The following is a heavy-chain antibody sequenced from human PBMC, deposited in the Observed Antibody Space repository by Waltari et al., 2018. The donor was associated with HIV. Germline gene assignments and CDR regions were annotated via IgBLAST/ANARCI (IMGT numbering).Heavy chain of an antibody. D-gene: IGHD3-3*01. J-gene: IGHJ4*02. Sequence: EVQLVESGGGLVKPGGSLRLSCAASGFTFSSYSMNWVRQAPGKGLEWVSSISSSSSYIYYADSVKGRFTISRDNAKNSLYLQMNSLRAEDTAVYSCARGDDFWSGYQSLFDYWGQGTLVTVSS. CDR3: ARGDDFWSGYQSLFDY. V-gene: IGHV3-21*01. CDR2: ISSSSSYI. CDR1: GFTFSSYS.